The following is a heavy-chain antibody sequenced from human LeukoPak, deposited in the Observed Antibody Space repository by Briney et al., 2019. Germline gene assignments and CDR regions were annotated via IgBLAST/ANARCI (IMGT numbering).Heavy chain of an antibody. V-gene: IGHV4-39*07. CDR2: IYYSGST. D-gene: IGHD6-19*01. Sequence: SETLSLTCTVSGGSISSSNYYWGWIRQPPGKGLEWIGSIYYSGSTYYNPSLKSRVTISEDTPKNQFSLNLSSVTAADTAVYYCGRQYSSGWTRGAFDIGGQGTMVTVSS. CDR3: GRQYSSGWTRGAFDI. J-gene: IGHJ3*02. CDR1: GGSISSSNYY.